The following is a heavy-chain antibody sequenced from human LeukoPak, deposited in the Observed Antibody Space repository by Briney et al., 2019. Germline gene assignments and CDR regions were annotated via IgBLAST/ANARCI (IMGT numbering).Heavy chain of an antibody. CDR2: MYPDDSDT. CDR3: ARQSVGATTSFDY. V-gene: IGHV5-51*01. Sequence: GESLKISCKGSGYSFTSYWIGWVRQLPGKGLEWMGIMYPDDSDTRYSPSFHGQVTSSADKSISTAYLQWSSLKASDTAMYYCARQSVGATTSFDYWGQGTLVTVSS. J-gene: IGHJ4*02. D-gene: IGHD1-26*01. CDR1: GYSFTSYW.